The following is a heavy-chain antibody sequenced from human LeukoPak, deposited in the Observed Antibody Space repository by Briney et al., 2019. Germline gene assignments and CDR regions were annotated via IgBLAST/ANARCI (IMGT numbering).Heavy chain of an antibody. D-gene: IGHD1-14*01. V-gene: IGHV3-23*01. CDR3: TRLSAMLRGPEPIYYFDS. CDR1: GFTFSSCA. J-gene: IGHJ4*02. CDR2: ISGSGGIT. Sequence: GSLRLSCAASGFTFSSCAMNWVRQAPGKGLEWVSGISGSGGITHYADSVRGRFTISRDNSKNSLFLQMNRLRVEDTAMYYCTRLSAMLRGPEPIYYFDSWGQGTLVTVSS.